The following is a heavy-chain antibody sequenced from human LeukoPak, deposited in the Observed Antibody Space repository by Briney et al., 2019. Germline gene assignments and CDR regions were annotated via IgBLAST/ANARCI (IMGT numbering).Heavy chain of an antibody. V-gene: IGHV4-34*01. J-gene: IGHJ6*02. CDR2: INHSGST. CDR1: GGSFSGYY. Sequence: SETLSLTCAVYGGSFSGYYWSWIREPPGKGLEGIGEINHSGSTNYNPSLKSQVTISVDTPKNHFSLTLSSVTAADTAVYYCATLRVVPAAMRYYYYGMDVWGQGATVTVSS. D-gene: IGHD2-2*01. CDR3: ATLRVVPAAMRYYYYGMDV.